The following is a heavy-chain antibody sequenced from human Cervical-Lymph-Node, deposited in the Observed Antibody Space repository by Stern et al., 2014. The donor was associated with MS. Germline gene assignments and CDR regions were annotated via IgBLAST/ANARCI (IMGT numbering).Heavy chain of an antibody. J-gene: IGHJ4*02. CDR1: GFAFSIYA. CDR3: ASGYYDSSVYYYRGPDY. CDR2: VSKDGNNE. V-gene: IGHV3-30*04. Sequence: VQLVESGGAVVQPGRSLRLSCAASGFAFSIYAMHWVRQAPGKGLEWVAVVSKDGNNEYYGDSVKGRFTVSRDNSKNTLYLQMNSLRVEDTAVYFCASGYYDSSVYYYRGPDYWGQGTLVTVSS. D-gene: IGHD3-22*01.